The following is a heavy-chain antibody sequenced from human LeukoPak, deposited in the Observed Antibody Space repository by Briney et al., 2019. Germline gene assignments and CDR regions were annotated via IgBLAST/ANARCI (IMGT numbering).Heavy chain of an antibody. D-gene: IGHD3-16*01. CDR3: ARDSNLRGGYDDFDF. CDR1: GFTFSGYW. Sequence: GGSLRLSCAASGFTFSGYWMTWVRQAPGKGLEWVANIKGDESKKYYVDSVKGRFTISRDTSKNSSYLQMNSLRAEDTAVYYCARDSNLRGGYDDFDFWGQGTLVTVSS. J-gene: IGHJ4*03. V-gene: IGHV3-7*01. CDR2: IKGDESKK.